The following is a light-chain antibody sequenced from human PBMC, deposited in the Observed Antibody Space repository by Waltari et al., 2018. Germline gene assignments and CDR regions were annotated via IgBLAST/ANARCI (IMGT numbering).Light chain of an antibody. V-gene: IGKV4-1*01. CDR1: QSLFYSSNNKNY. Sequence: DIVMTQSPDSLAVSLGERATINCKSSQSLFYSSNNKNYLAWYQQKSGQPPKLLIYWASTRYSGVPDRFSGSGSGTDFTLTIDSLQAEDVAVYYCHQYYYSPVAFGGGTKVEIK. CDR2: WAS. CDR3: HQYYYSPVA. J-gene: IGKJ4*01.